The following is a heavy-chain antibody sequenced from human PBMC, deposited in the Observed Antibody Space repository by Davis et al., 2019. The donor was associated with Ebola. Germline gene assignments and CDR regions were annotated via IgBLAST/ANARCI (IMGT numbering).Heavy chain of an antibody. V-gene: IGHV1-8*01. J-gene: IGHJ5*02. CDR2: MNPNSGNT. D-gene: IGHD6-19*01. Sequence: ASVQVSCKASGYTFTSYDINWVRQATGQGLEWMGWMNPNSGNTGDAQKFQGRVTMTRNTSISTAYMELSSLRSEDTAVYYCVREGSGWYVDNWFDPWGQGTLVTVSS. CDR3: VREGSGWYVDNWFDP. CDR1: GYTFTSYD.